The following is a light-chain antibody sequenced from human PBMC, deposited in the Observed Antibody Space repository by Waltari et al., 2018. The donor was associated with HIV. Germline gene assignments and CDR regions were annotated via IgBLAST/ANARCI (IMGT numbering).Light chain of an antibody. CDR1: QNIKNF. CDR2: TAT. J-gene: IGKJ3*01. V-gene: IGKV1-39*01. CDR3: QQSYSSPT. Sequence: DIQMTQSPSSLSASVGDRVTITCRASQNIKNFLQGYQQNPGKAPNILIHTATTLQSGVPSRFNGSGSGTDFTLTITGLQREDFAVYFCQQSYSSPTFGPGTTLDIK.